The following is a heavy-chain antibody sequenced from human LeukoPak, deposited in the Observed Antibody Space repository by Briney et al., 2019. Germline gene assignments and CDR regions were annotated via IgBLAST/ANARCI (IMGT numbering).Heavy chain of an antibody. J-gene: IGHJ4*02. Sequence: GGSLRLSCAASGFTFSSYAMHWVRQAPGKGLEWVAIISYDGSKTYYADSVKGRFTISRDNSKNTLYLQMNSLRAEDTAVYYCVRDGSYSSSWYFDYWGQGTLVTVSS. CDR2: ISYDGSKT. V-gene: IGHV3-30*04. CDR3: VRDGSYSSSWYFDY. CDR1: GFTFSSYA. D-gene: IGHD6-13*01.